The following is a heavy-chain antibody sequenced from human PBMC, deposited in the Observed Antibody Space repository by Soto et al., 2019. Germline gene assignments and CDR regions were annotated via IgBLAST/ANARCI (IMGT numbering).Heavy chain of an antibody. CDR2: INPSGGST. V-gene: IGHV1-46*03. Sequence: ASVKVSCKASGYTFTSYYMHWVRQAPGQGLEWMGIINPSGGSTSYAQKFQGRVTMTRDTSTSTVYMELSSLRSEDTAVYYCARGRGAHPDIVLMAEGAFKSWGQGKRVTVSS. J-gene: IGHJ3*02. D-gene: IGHD2-8*01. CDR1: GYTFTSYY. CDR3: ARGRGAHPDIVLMAEGAFKS.